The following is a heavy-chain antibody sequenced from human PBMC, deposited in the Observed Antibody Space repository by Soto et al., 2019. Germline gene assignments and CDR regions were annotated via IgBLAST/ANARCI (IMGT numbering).Heavy chain of an antibody. D-gene: IGHD4-17*01. V-gene: IGHV3-21*01. J-gene: IGHJ6*02. CDR3: ARAGMVDGDYNYYYDYYGMDV. CDR1: ALTFSSYS. Sequence: PGGSLRLSCAASALTFSSYSMNWVRQAPGKGLEWVSSISRSSSYIYYADSVKDRFTISRDNAKNSLYLQMNSQRAEDTAVYYCARAGMVDGDYNYYYDYYGMDVWGQGTTVTVSS. CDR2: ISRSSSYI.